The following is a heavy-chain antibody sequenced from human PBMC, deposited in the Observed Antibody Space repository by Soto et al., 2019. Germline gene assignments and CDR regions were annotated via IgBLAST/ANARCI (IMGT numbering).Heavy chain of an antibody. Sequence: ASETLSLTCAVYGGSFSGYYWSWIRQPPGKGLEWIGEINHSGSTNYNPSLKSRVTISVDTSKNQFSLKLSSVTAADTAVYYCARGSGVLRYFDWVSPGSYYYYMDVWGKGTTVTVSS. V-gene: IGHV4-34*01. CDR2: INHSGST. D-gene: IGHD3-9*01. CDR1: GGSFSGYY. CDR3: ARGSGVLRYFDWVSPGSYYYYMDV. J-gene: IGHJ6*03.